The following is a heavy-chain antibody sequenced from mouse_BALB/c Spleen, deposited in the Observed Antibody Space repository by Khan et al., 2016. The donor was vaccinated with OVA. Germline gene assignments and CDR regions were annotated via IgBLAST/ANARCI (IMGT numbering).Heavy chain of an antibody. CDR1: GFSLTGYG. D-gene: IGHD2-10*01. Sequence: QVQLQESGPGLVAPSQSLSITCTVSGFSLTGYGVNWVRQPPGKGLEWLGMIWGGGSTNYNSALISRLNLSKDNSKSQVFLKMNSLQTDDTARYYSARAYYDNYREPVDYWGQGTTVTVSS. CDR2: IWGGGST. J-gene: IGHJ4*01. V-gene: IGHV2-6-7*01. CDR3: ARAYYDNYREPVDY.